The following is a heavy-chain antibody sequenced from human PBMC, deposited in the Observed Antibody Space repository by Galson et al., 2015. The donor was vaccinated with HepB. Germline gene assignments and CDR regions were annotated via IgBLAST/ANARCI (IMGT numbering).Heavy chain of an antibody. CDR3: AREEGSYDYYYYMDV. Sequence: SVKVSCKASGYTFTGYYMHWVRQAPGQGLEWMGRINPNSGGTNYAQKFQGRVTMTRDTSISTAYMELSRLRSDDTAVYYCAREEGSYDYYYYMDVWGKGTTVTVSS. V-gene: IGHV1-2*06. J-gene: IGHJ6*03. CDR2: INPNSGGT. CDR1: GYTFTGYY.